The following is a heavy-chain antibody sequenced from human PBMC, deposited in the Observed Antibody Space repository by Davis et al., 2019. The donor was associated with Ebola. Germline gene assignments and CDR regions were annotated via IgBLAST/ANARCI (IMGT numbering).Heavy chain of an antibody. Sequence: AASVKVSCKASGYTFTTYAMHWVRQAPGQRLGWMGWMNPDSGNTGYASKFQGRVTMTRNNSITTAYMELSSLRFEDTAVYYCARPIVKRCSPGCFDLWGRGTLVTVSS. CDR1: GYTFTTYA. CDR2: MNPDSGNT. D-gene: IGHD2/OR15-2a*01. CDR3: ARPIVKRCSPGCFDL. J-gene: IGHJ2*01. V-gene: IGHV1-8*02.